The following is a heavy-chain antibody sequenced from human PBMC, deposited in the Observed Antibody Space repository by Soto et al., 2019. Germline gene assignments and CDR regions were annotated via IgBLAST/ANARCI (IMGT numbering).Heavy chain of an antibody. D-gene: IGHD6-6*01. CDR2: INHSGST. CDR1: GGSFSGYY. J-gene: IGHJ6*02. Sequence: SETLSLTCAVYGGSFSGYYWSWIRQPPGKGLEWIGEINHSGSTNYNPSLKSRVTISVDTSKNQFSLKLSSVTAADTAVYYCARGGIAARIYYYGMDVWGQGTTVTVSS. V-gene: IGHV4-34*01. CDR3: ARGGIAARIYYYGMDV.